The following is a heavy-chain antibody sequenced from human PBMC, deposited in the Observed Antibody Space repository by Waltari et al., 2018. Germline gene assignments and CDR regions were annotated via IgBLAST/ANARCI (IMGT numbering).Heavy chain of an antibody. CDR2: IYYSGST. CDR1: GGSISSYY. CDR3: AMSIHSYYSMDV. V-gene: IGHV4-59*01. Sequence: QVQLQESGPGLVKPSETLSLTCTVSGGSISSYYWSWIRQPPGKGLEWIWYIYYSGSTTYHPSLNSRVTISVDPSKILFSLKLISVTAADTAVYYCAMSIHSYYSMDVWRKGTTLTVSS. D-gene: IGHD5-18*01. J-gene: IGHJ6*03.